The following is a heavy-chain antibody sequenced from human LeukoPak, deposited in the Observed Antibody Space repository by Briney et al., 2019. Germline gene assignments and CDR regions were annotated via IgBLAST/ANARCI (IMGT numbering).Heavy chain of an antibody. D-gene: IGHD2/OR15-2a*01. CDR2: ISAYNGDT. CDR3: ARFHADYFYTYGMDV. Sequence: SVKVSCKASGYTFGTYGVSWVRQAPGQGLEWMGWISAYNGDTYYAPKFQGRVTLTTDTPTSTAYMEMRSLRSDDTAVYYCARFHADYFYTYGMDVWGQGTTVTVSS. J-gene: IGHJ6*02. V-gene: IGHV1-18*01. CDR1: GYTFGTYG.